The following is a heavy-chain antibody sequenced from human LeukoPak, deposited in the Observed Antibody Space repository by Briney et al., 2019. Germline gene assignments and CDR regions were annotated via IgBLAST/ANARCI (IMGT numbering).Heavy chain of an antibody. V-gene: IGHV1-8*03. D-gene: IGHD5-18*01. Sequence: GASVKVSCKASGYTFTSYDINWVRQATGQGLEWMGWRNPNSGNTGYAQKFQGRVTITRNTSISTAYMELSSLRSEDTAVYYCARVDVDTAMVHNFDYWGQGTLVTVSS. CDR1: GYTFTSYD. CDR2: RNPNSGNT. CDR3: ARVDVDTAMVHNFDY. J-gene: IGHJ4*02.